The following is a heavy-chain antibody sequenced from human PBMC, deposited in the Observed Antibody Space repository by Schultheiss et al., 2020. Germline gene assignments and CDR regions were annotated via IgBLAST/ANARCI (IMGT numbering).Heavy chain of an antibody. J-gene: IGHJ4*02. Sequence: GESLKISCAASGFTFSGSAMHWVRQASGKGLEWVGRIRSKANSYATAYAASVKGRFTISRDDSKNTAYLQMNSLKTEDTAVYYCASDQGVGSPRFWDYWGQGTLVTVSS. CDR2: IRSKANSYAT. V-gene: IGHV3-73*01. CDR1: GFTFSGSA. D-gene: IGHD3-3*01. CDR3: ASDQGVGSPRFWDY.